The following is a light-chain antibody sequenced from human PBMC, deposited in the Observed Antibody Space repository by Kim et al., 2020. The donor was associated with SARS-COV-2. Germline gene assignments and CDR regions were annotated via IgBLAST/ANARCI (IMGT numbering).Light chain of an antibody. CDR2: SNN. V-gene: IGLV1-40*01. Sequence: QSVLTQPPSVSGAPGQRVTISCSGGNSNIGADSDVHWYQQLPGTAPTLLIYSNNERPSWVPDRFSGSTSGTSASLAITGLQAEDEADYYCQSYDTSLSASVFGGGTQLTVL. CDR1: NSNIGADSD. J-gene: IGLJ3*02. CDR3: QSYDTSLSASV.